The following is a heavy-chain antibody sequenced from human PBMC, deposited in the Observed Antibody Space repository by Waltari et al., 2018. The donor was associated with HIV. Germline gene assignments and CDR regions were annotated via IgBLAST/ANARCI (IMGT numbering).Heavy chain of an antibody. V-gene: IGHV3-74*01. D-gene: IGHD3-16*01. CDR2: INSDGSST. J-gene: IGHJ4*02. Sequence: EVQLVESGGGLVQPGGSLRLSCAASGCTFRSYWMHWVRQAPGKGLVWVSRINSDGSSTNYADSVKGRFTISRDNAKNTVYLQMNSLRAEDTALYYCASLYNYVWGSPPPFDYWGQGTLVTVSS. CDR1: GCTFRSYW. CDR3: ASLYNYVWGSPPPFDY.